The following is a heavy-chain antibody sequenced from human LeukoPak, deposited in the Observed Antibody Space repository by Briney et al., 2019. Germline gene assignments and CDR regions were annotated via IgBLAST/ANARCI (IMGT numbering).Heavy chain of an antibody. CDR1: GFTVSSNY. V-gene: IGHV3-66*01. D-gene: IGHD3-22*01. Sequence: PGGSLRLSCAASGFTVSSNYMSWVRQAPGKGLEWVSVIYSGGSTYYADSVKGRFTISRDNSKNTLYLQMNSLRAEDTAVYYCAKDSSGYYHHFDYWGQGTLVTVSS. CDR2: IYSGGST. CDR3: AKDSSGYYHHFDY. J-gene: IGHJ4*02.